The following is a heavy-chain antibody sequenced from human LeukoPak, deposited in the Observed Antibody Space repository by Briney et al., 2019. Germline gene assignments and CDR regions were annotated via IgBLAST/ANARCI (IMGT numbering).Heavy chain of an antibody. CDR1: GGSFSGYY. CDR3: ARDEVRVGGDAFDI. D-gene: IGHD3-16*01. V-gene: IGHV4-34*01. J-gene: IGHJ3*02. CDR2: INHSGST. Sequence: SETLSLTCAVYGGSFSGYYWSWIRQPPRKGLEWIGEINHSGSTNYNPSLKSRVTISVDTSKNQFSLKLSSVTAADTAVYYCARDEVRVGGDAFDIWGQGTMVTVSS.